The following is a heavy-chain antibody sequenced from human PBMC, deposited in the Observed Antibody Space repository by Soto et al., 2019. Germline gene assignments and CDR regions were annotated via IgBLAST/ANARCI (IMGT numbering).Heavy chain of an antibody. D-gene: IGHD3-10*01. CDR3: AKDKKGGSGSYKYYYFYYGMDV. Sequence: EVHLLESGGDWGQPGGSLRLSCAASGFNFNNFAMNWVRQAPGKGLEWVSTISGGDYTTYYADSVKGRFTISRDKSKDTLYLQMNSLRAEDTAVYYCAKDKKGGSGSYKYYYFYYGMDVWGPGTTVTVSS. V-gene: IGHV3-23*01. CDR1: GFNFNNFA. CDR2: ISGGDYTT. J-gene: IGHJ6*02.